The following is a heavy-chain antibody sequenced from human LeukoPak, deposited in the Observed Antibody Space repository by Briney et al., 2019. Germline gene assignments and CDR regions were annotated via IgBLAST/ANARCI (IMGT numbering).Heavy chain of an antibody. CDR1: GFTFSSYA. D-gene: IGHD1-26*01. CDR2: ISSSISYI. J-gene: IGHJ4*02. V-gene: IGHV3-21*01. CDR3: AREKPRSCAIDY. Sequence: GGSLRLSCAASGFTFSSYAMSWVRQAPGKGLEWVSSISSSISYIYYADSVKGRFTISRDNAKNSLYLQMNSLRAEDTAVYYCAREKPRSCAIDYWGQGTLVTVSS.